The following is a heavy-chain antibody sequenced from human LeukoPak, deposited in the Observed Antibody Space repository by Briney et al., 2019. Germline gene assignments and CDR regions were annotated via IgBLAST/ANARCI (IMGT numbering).Heavy chain of an antibody. V-gene: IGHV5-51*01. Sequence: GESLKISCKGFGYSFTSYWIGWVRQLPGKGLEWMGIIYPGDSDTRYSPSFQGQVTISADKSISTAYLQWSSLKASDTAMYYCASLQRTAVAEYWGQGTLVTVSS. CDR1: GYSFTSYW. CDR3: ASLQRTAVAEY. J-gene: IGHJ4*02. CDR2: IYPGDSDT. D-gene: IGHD6-19*01.